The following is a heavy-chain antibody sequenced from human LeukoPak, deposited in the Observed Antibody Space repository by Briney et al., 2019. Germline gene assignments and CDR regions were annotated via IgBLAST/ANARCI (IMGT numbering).Heavy chain of an antibody. V-gene: IGHV4-38-2*02. CDR2: IYHSGST. Sequence: SETLSLTCTVSGYSISSGYYWGWIRQPPGKGLEWIGSIYHSGSTYYNPSLQSRVTISVDTSKNQFSLKVSSVTAADTAVYYCARVKDPGGYYYYYYMDIWGKGNTVTVSS. D-gene: IGHD3-16*01. CDR1: GYSISSGYY. CDR3: ARVKDPGGYYYYYYMDI. J-gene: IGHJ6*03.